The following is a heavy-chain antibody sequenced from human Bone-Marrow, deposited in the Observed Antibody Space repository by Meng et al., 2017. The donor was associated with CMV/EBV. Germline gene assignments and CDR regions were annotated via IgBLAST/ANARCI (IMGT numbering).Heavy chain of an antibody. CDR1: GGSISSSSYY. D-gene: IGHD6-13*01. CDR3: ARDTSSWSTLYNWFDP. J-gene: IGHJ5*02. CDR2: IYYSGST. Sequence: SETLFLTCTVSGGSISSSSYYWGWIRQPPGKGLEWIGSIYYSGSTYYNPSLKSRVTISVDTSKNQFSLKLSSVTAADTAVYYCARDTSSWSTLYNWFDPWGQGTLVTVSS. V-gene: IGHV4-39*07.